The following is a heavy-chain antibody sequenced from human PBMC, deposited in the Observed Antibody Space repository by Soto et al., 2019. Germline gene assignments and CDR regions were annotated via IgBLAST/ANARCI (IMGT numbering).Heavy chain of an antibody. J-gene: IGHJ6*02. Sequence: PGGSLRLSCAASGFTFSSYAMSWVRQAPGKGLEWVSAISGSGGSTYYADSVKGRFTISRDNSKNTLYLQMNSLRAEDTAVYYCAKIGSSSGVRDHYYGMDVWGQGTTVTVSS. CDR2: ISGSGGST. V-gene: IGHV3-23*01. CDR3: AKIGSSSGVRDHYYGMDV. CDR1: GFTFSSYA. D-gene: IGHD6-6*01.